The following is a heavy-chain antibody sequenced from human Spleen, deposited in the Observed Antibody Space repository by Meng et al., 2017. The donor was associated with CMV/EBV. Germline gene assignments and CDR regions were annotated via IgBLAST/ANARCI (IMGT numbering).Heavy chain of an antibody. CDR2: INPNSGGT. V-gene: IGHV1-2*02. D-gene: IGHD6-13*01. CDR1: GYTFTGYY. CDR3: AREQQLVLEGNWFDP. J-gene: IGHJ5*02. Sequence: SGYTFTGYYIHWVRQAPGQGLEWMGWINPNSGGTNYAQKFQGRVTMTRDTSISTAYMELSRLRSDDTAVYYCAREQQLVLEGNWFDPWGQGTLVTSPQ.